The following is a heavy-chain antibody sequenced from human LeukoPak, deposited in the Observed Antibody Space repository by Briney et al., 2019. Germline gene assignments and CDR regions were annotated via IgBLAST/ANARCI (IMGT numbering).Heavy chain of an antibody. CDR2: ISYDGSNK. CDR1: GFTFSSYA. D-gene: IGHD6-19*01. J-gene: IGHJ3*02. CDR3: ARDSSGRLGAFDI. V-gene: IGHV3-30-3*01. Sequence: GGSLRLSCAASGFTFSSYAMHWVRQAPGKGLEWVAVISYDGSNKYYADSVKGRFTISRDNSKNTLYLQMNSLRAEDTAVYYCARDSSGRLGAFDIWGQGTMVTVSS.